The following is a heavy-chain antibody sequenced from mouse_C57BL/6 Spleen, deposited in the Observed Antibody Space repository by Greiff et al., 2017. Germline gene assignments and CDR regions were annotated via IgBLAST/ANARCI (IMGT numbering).Heavy chain of an antibody. V-gene: IGHV1-82*01. J-gene: IGHJ4*01. CDR1: GYAFSSSW. CDR3: ARGGSTMVTTLYYYAMGY. D-gene: IGHD2-2*01. CDR2: IYPGDGDT. Sequence: VQLQQSGPELVKPGASVKISCKASGYAFSSSWMNWVKQRPGKGLEWIGRIYPGDGDTNYNGKFKGKATLTADKSSSTAYMQLSSLTSEDSAVYYGARGGSTMVTTLYYYAMGYWGQGTSVTVSS.